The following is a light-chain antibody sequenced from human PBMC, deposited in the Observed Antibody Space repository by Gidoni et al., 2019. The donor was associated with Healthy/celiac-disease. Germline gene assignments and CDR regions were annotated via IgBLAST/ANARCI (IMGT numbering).Light chain of an antibody. J-gene: IGKJ2*01. CDR2: GAS. CDR1: QSVSSN. Sequence: EIVLTQSPPTLSVSPGERATLTCRASQSVSSNLAWYQQKPGQAHRLLIYGASTRATGIPARFSGSGSGTEFTLTISSLQSEDFAVYYCQQYNNWPLSYTFGQGTKLEIK. V-gene: IGKV3-15*01. CDR3: QQYNNWPLSYT.